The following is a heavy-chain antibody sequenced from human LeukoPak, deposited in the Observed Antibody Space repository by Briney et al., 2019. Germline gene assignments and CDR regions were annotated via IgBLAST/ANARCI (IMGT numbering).Heavy chain of an antibody. CDR3: ARTSVVPAAILDY. V-gene: IGHV5-51*01. CDR2: IYPGDSDT. D-gene: IGHD2-2*01. Sequence: GESLKIPCKGSGNSFTSYWIGWVRPMPGKGLEWMGIIYPGDSDTRYSASFQGQVTITADKSISTAYLQWSSLKASDTAMYYCARTSVVPAAILDYWGQGTLVTVSS. CDR1: GNSFTSYW. J-gene: IGHJ4*02.